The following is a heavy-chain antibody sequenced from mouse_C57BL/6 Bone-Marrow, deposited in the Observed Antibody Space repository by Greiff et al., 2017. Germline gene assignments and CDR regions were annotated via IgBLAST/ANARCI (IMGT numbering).Heavy chain of an antibody. Sequence: QVQLQQSGAELARPGASVKLSCKASGYTFTSYGISWVKQRTGQGLEWIGEIYPRSGNTYYNEKFKGKATLTADTSSSTAYMELRSLTSDDCAVYGCARGYYGSSLNWYFDVRGTGTTGTGS. CDR1: GYTFTSYG. CDR3: ARGYYGSSLNWYFDV. V-gene: IGHV1-81*01. J-gene: IGHJ1*03. D-gene: IGHD1-1*01. CDR2: IYPRSGNT.